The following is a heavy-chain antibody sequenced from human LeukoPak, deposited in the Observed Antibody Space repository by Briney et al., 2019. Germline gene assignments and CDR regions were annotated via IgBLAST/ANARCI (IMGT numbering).Heavy chain of an antibody. CDR1: GGSISSSSYY. J-gene: IGHJ3*02. Sequence: PSETLSLTCTVSGGSISSSSYYWGWIRQPPGKGLEWIGSIYYSGSTNYNPSLKSRVTISLDTSKNQFSLKLSSVTAADTAVYYCARRTYDLWSGDYTGAFDIWGQGTMVTVSS. V-gene: IGHV4-39*07. CDR3: ARRTYDLWSGDYTGAFDI. D-gene: IGHD3-3*01. CDR2: IYYSGST.